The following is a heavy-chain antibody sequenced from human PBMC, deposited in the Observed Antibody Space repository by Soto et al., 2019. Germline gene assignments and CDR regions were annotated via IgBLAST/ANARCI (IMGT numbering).Heavy chain of an antibody. J-gene: IGHJ3*02. CDR2: INHSGNK. CDR3: ARGGSNDWQVALDI. CDR1: GGSFSTYY. Sequence: QLQQWGAGLLKPSETLSLTCVVSGGSFSTYYYNWIRQSPGKGLEWIGEINHSGNKNYRPSLKSRVTMSLDTSKNQFSLKLTSVTAADTAVYYCARGGSNDWQVALDIWGQGTMVTVSS. V-gene: IGHV4-34*01. D-gene: IGHD3-9*01.